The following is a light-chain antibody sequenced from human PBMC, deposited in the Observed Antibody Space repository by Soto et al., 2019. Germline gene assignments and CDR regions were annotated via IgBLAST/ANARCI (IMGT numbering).Light chain of an antibody. V-gene: IGKV3-15*01. CDR3: KQYNNWPPWT. CDR2: GAS. Sequence: EIVMTQSPATLSVSPGERATLSCRASQSVSSNLAWYQQKPGQAPRLLIYGASTRATGIPARFSGSGSGTEFTLTISSLQSEDFAVYYCKQYNNWPPWTFGQLNKVDIK. CDR1: QSVSSN. J-gene: IGKJ1*01.